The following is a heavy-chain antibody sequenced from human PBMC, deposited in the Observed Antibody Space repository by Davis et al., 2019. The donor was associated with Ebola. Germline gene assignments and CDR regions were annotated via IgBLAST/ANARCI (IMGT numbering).Heavy chain of an antibody. CDR3: ARGIVVVPAAGRYYYYMDV. Sequence: GESLKISCKASGYTFSGQYMHWVRQAPGQELEWMGWINPNSGGTNYAQKFQGRVTMTRDTSITTAYMELSRLKYDDTAVYYCARGIVVVPAAGRYYYYMDVWGKGTTVTVSS. V-gene: IGHV1-2*02. J-gene: IGHJ6*03. CDR1: GYTFSGQY. D-gene: IGHD2-2*01. CDR2: INPNSGGT.